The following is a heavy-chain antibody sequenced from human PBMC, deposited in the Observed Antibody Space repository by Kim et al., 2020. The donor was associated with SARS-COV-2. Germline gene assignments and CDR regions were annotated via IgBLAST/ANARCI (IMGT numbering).Heavy chain of an antibody. CDR3: ARADSSGYIFDY. Sequence: TYCRSFKGRFVFSLDKSVSTAYLQINSLEAEDTAMYYCARADSSGYIFDYWGQGTLVTVSS. D-gene: IGHD3-22*01. V-gene: IGHV7-4-1*02. J-gene: IGHJ4*02.